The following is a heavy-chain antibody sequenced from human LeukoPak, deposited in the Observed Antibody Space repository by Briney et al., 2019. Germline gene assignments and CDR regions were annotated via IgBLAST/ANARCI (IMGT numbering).Heavy chain of an antibody. V-gene: IGHV3-30*02. Sequence: GGSLRLSCGASGFTFSSFGMHWVRQAPGKGLEWVAFIRFDGSNKYYADSVKGRFTISRDNSKNTLYLQMNSLRAEDTAVYYCAKDFLYYDSPQAFDIWGQGTMVTVSS. CDR2: IRFDGSNK. J-gene: IGHJ3*02. CDR3: AKDFLYYDSPQAFDI. D-gene: IGHD3-22*01. CDR1: GFTFSSFG.